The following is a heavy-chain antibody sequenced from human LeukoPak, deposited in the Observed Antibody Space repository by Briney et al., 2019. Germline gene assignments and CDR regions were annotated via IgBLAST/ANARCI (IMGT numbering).Heavy chain of an antibody. V-gene: IGHV3-33*01. Sequence: PGGSLRLSCAASGFTFSSYGMHWVRQAPGKGLEWVAVIWYDGSNKYYADSVKGRFTISRDNSKNTLYLQMNSLRAEDTAVYYCARDAYYGSGKSDYWGQGTLVTVSS. CDR1: GFTFSSYG. CDR3: ARDAYYGSGKSDY. D-gene: IGHD3-10*01. J-gene: IGHJ4*02. CDR2: IWYDGSNK.